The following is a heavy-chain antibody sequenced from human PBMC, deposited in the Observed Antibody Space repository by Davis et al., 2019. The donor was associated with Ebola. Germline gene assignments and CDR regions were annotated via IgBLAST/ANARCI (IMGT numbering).Heavy chain of an antibody. CDR1: GGSISSSSYY. J-gene: IGHJ6*04. V-gene: IGHV4-39*01. Sequence: SETLSLTCTVSGGSISSSSYYWGWIRQPPGKGLEWIGSIYYSGSTYYNPSLKSRVTISVDTSKNQFSLKLSSVTAADTAVYYCARQEVVPAAMRDYYYYYGMDVWGKGTTVTVSS. D-gene: IGHD2-2*01. CDR2: IYYSGST. CDR3: ARQEVVPAAMRDYYYYYGMDV.